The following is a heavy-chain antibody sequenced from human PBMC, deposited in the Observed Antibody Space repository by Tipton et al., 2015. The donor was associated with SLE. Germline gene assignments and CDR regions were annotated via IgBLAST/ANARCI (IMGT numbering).Heavy chain of an antibody. D-gene: IGHD6-13*01. Sequence: SGFILSNYAMNWFRRAPGKGLEWVSVFYLSGNTYYSDSVKGRFTISRDNAKNSLYLQMNSLRAEDTALYYCARVGAAAASLAPFDIWGQGTMVTVSS. CDR3: ARVGAAAASLAPFDI. V-gene: IGHV3-69-1*01. CDR1: GFILSNYA. J-gene: IGHJ3*02. CDR2: FYLSGNT.